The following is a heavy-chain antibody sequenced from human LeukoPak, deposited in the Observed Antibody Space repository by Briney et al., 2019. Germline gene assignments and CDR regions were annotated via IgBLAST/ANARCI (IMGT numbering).Heavy chain of an antibody. J-gene: IGHJ5*02. CDR1: GGSFSGYY. D-gene: IGHD3-16*02. Sequence: SETLSLTCAVYGGSFSGYYWSWIRQPPGKGLEWIGEINHSGSTNYNPSLKSRVTISVDTSKNQFSLKLSSVTAADTAVYYCARHRWFDLWRKGTLVTVSS. CDR2: INHSGST. V-gene: IGHV4-34*01. CDR3: ARHRWFDL.